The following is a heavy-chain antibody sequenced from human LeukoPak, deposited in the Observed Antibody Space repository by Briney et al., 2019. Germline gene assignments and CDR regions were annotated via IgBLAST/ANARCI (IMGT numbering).Heavy chain of an antibody. CDR1: GFTFSSYA. D-gene: IGHD6-19*01. V-gene: IGHV3-23*01. Sequence: GGSLRLSCAASGFTFSSYAMSWVRQAPGKGLEWVSAISGSGGSTYYADSVKGRFTISRDNSKNTLYLQMNSLRAEDTAVYYCAGDSYSSGWYDYWGQGTLVTVSS. CDR3: AGDSYSSGWYDY. CDR2: ISGSGGST. J-gene: IGHJ4*02.